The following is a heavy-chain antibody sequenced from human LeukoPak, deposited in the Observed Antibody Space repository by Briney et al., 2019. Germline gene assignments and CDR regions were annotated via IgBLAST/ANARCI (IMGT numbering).Heavy chain of an antibody. CDR1: GYTFTNYG. Sequence: GASVKVSCKASGYTFTNYGISWVRQAPGQGLEWMGWISANNGNRNYAQKLQDRVSMTTDTSTSTAYMELRSLRSDDTAVYYCARIAVAGTSREDWFDPWGQGTLVTVSS. J-gene: IGHJ5*02. CDR2: ISANNGNR. D-gene: IGHD6-19*01. CDR3: ARIAVAGTSREDWFDP. V-gene: IGHV1-18*01.